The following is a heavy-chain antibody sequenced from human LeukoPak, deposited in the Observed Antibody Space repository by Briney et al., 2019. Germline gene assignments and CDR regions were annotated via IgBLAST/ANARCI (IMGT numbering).Heavy chain of an antibody. J-gene: IGHJ6*03. D-gene: IGHD1-26*01. Sequence: SETLSLTCTVSGGSISTSSYYWGWIRQPPGKGLECIVNIYYSGSTYYNPARKSRVTISVDTSKNQFSLKLSSVTAADTAVYYCARDLRWELRERYYYYYYYMDVWGKGTTVTVSS. CDR1: GGSISTSSYY. V-gene: IGHV4-39*07. CDR2: IYYSGST. CDR3: ARDLRWELRERYYYYYYYMDV.